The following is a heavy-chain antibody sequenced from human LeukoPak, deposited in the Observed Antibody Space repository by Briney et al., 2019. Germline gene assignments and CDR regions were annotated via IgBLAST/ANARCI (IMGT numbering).Heavy chain of an antibody. CDR1: GVSFSGYY. J-gene: IGHJ6*02. CDR2: INHSGST. D-gene: IGHD2-2*01. CDR3: GYCSSTSCPYYYYGMDV. Sequence: SETLSLTCAVYGVSFSGYYWSWIRQPPGKGLEWIGEINHSGSTNYNPSLKSRVIISVDTSKNQFSLKLSSVTAADTAVYYCGYCSSTSCPYYYYGMDVWGQGTTVTVSS. V-gene: IGHV4-34*01.